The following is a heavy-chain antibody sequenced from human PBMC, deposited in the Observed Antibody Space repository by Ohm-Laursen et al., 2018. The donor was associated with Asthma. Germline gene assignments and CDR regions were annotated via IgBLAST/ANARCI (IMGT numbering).Heavy chain of an antibody. CDR3: ATWTGNYPLDV. Sequence: SLRLSCAASGFTFSFYTLNWVRQAPGKGLEWVSAISGSGGRTYYADSVKGRFTISRDNSKNTLYLLLNSLRADDTAVYYCATWTGNYPLDVWGQGTKVTVSS. CDR1: GFTFSFYT. CDR2: ISGSGGRT. V-gene: IGHV3-23*01. D-gene: IGHD3/OR15-3a*01. J-gene: IGHJ6*02.